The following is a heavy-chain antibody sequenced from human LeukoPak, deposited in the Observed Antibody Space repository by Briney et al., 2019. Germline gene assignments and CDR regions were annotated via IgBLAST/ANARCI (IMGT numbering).Heavy chain of an antibody. J-gene: IGHJ4*02. CDR3: AKDGDSYGRYFDY. V-gene: IGHV3-9*01. CDR2: SSWNSGSI. Sequence: GGSLRLSCAASGFTFDDYAMHWVRQAPGKGLEWVSGSSWNSGSIAYADSVKGRFTISRDTAKNSLYLQMNSLRVEDTALYYSAKDGDSYGRYFDYWGQGTLVTVSS. D-gene: IGHD5-18*01. CDR1: GFTFDDYA.